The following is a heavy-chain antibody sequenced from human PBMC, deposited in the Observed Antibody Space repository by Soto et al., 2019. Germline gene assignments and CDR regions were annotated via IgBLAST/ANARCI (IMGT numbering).Heavy chain of an antibody. J-gene: IGHJ6*04. Sequence: EVQLVESGGGLVQPGGSLRLSCAASGFTFSGRSMHWVRQAPGKGLVWVSGIDNAGTDSTYADSVKGRFTSSRDNAKNTVYLQMNILRVEDTAVYYCARGWFGPDVWGKGTTVTVSS. CDR2: IDNAGTDS. D-gene: IGHD3-10*01. V-gene: IGHV3-74*01. CDR3: ARGWFGPDV. CDR1: GFTFSGRS.